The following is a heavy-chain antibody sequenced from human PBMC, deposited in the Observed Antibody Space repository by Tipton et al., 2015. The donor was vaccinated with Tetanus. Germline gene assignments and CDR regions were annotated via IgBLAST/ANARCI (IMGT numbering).Heavy chain of an antibody. CDR3: ARDQILEHATRCHDYGVDV. J-gene: IGHJ6*02. CDR2: IRNDGSEK. Sequence: RSLRLSCAASGFTFGSYGMHWVHQAPGKGLEWVTGIRNDGSEKYHADSVKGRFTISRDNSKNSLYLLMDSLRAEDTAVYYCARDQILEHATRCHDYGVDVGGQGTTVTVSS. V-gene: IGHV3-33*01. D-gene: IGHD1-26*01. CDR1: GFTFGSYG.